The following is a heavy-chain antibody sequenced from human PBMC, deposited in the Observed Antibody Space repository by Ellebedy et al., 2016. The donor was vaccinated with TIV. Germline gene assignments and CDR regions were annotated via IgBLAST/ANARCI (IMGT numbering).Heavy chain of an antibody. D-gene: IGHD5-18*01. CDR2: ISSSSSYI. CDR3: ARDGSLMDTAMVEDY. V-gene: IGHV3-21*01. J-gene: IGHJ4*02. CDR1: GFTFSSYS. Sequence: GESLKISCAASGFTFSSYSMNWVRQAPGKGLEWVSSISSSSSYIYYADSVKGRFTISRDNAKNSLYLQMNSLRAEDTAVYYCARDGSLMDTAMVEDYWGQGTLVTVSS.